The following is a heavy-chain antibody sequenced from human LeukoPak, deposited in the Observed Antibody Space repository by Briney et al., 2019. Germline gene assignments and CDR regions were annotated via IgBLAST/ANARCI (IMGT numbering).Heavy chain of an antibody. Sequence: GGSLRLSCAASGHTFSSYWMHWVRQAPGKGLVWVSRIDTDGRTTSYADSVKGRFTTSRDNVQNTLYLQMNSLRAEDTAVYYCARDVGGAGSYWGQGTLVTVSS. D-gene: IGHD3-10*01. CDR3: ARDVGGAGSY. CDR2: IDTDGRTT. CDR1: GHTFSSYW. J-gene: IGHJ4*02. V-gene: IGHV3-74*01.